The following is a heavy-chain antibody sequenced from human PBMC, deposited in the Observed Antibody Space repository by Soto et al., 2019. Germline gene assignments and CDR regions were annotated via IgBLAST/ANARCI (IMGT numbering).Heavy chain of an antibody. V-gene: IGHV2-5*02. CDR1: GFSLGTSGVG. J-gene: IGHJ3*02. D-gene: IGHD6-13*01. CDR3: AHRRSIAAAGTGALDI. Sequence: QITLKESGPTLVKPTQTLTLTRTFSGFSLGTSGVGVAWIRQPPGKALEWLALIYWDDDKRYSPSLKSRLTITXXTXKXRVVLTMTNMDPVDTATYYCAHRRSIAAAGTGALDIWGQGTMVTVSS. CDR2: IYWDDDK.